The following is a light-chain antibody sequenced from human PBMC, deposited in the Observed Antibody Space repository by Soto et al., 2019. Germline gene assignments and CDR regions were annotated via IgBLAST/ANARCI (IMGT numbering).Light chain of an antibody. J-gene: IGKJ2*01. CDR3: QQYGSSPET. Sequence: EIVLTQSPGTLSLSPGERATLSCRASQSVSSSYLAWYQQKPGQGLRLLIYGASSRATGIPDRFSGSGSGTDFTLTISRLEPEDLAVYSCQQYGSSPETFGQGTRLEI. V-gene: IGKV3-20*01. CDR2: GAS. CDR1: QSVSSSY.